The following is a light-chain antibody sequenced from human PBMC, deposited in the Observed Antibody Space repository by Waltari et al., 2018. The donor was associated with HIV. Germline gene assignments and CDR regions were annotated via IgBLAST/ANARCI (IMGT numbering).Light chain of an antibody. Sequence: QSVLTQPPSASGTPGQRVTISCSGSSSNIGSNYVYWYQHLPGAAPKVLMFRNNHRPSGVPDRFSASKSGTSASLAISGLRSEDEADYYCASWDDSLSGYVFGTGTKVTVL. CDR3: ASWDDSLSGYV. V-gene: IGLV1-47*01. CDR1: SSNIGSNY. J-gene: IGLJ1*01. CDR2: RNN.